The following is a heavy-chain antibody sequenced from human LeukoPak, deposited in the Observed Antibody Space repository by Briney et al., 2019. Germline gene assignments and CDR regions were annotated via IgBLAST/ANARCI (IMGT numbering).Heavy chain of an antibody. CDR3: ARVDYDILTGRRVDAFDI. Sequence: PGGSLRLSCAASGFTFSDYYMSWIRQAPGKGLEWVSYISSSSSCTNYADSVKGRFTISRDNAKNSLYLLMNSLRAEDTAVYYCARVDYDILTGRRVDAFDIWGQGTMVTVSS. V-gene: IGHV3-11*06. D-gene: IGHD3-9*01. CDR1: GFTFSDYY. CDR2: ISSSSSCT. J-gene: IGHJ3*02.